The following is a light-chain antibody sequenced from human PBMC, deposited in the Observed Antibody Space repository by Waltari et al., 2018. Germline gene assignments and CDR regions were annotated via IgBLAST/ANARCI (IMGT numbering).Light chain of an antibody. CDR3: QQYNGFST. J-gene: IGKJ1*01. CDR2: KAS. Sequence: DIQMIQIPSTLSASVGDRVPITCRASQSLISWLAWYHLKPGKAPQLLIHKASSLESGVPSRFSGSGSGTEFTLTISSLQPDDFATYYCQQYNGFSTFGQGTKVEMK. V-gene: IGKV1-5*03. CDR1: QSLISW.